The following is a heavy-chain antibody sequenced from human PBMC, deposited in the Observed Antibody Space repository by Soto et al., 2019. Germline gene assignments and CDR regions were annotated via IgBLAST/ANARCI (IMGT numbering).Heavy chain of an antibody. D-gene: IGHD3-9*01. Sequence: SGPTLVNPTQTLTLTCTFSGLSLSTSGVAVGWIRQPPGKALEWLALIYWDDDKRYSPSLKSRLTITRDTSKNQVVLTMTNMDPVDTSTYYCAHRLARGATGLYFQHWGQGTPVTVSS. CDR2: IYWDDDK. CDR1: GLSLSTSGVA. CDR3: AHRLARGATGLYFQH. V-gene: IGHV2-5*02. J-gene: IGHJ1*01.